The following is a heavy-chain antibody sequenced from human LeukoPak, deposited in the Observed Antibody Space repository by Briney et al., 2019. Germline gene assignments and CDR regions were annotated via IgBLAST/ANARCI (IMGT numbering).Heavy chain of an antibody. CDR2: IHNDGSDK. D-gene: IGHD6-13*01. Sequence: GGSLRLSCAASGITFRTSGMHWVRQAPGKGLGWVTFIHNDGSDKYYAASVTGRLPITRDNYKKTLHVPMHSLRADDTALYYCAREGGRAAAGRFDYWGEGTLVTVSP. J-gene: IGHJ4*02. V-gene: IGHV3-30*02. CDR3: AREGGRAAAGRFDY. CDR1: GITFRTSG.